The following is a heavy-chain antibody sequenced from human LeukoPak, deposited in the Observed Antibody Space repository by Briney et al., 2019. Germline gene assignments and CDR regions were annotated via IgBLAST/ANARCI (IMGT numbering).Heavy chain of an antibody. CDR3: ATERATYYYDGKEGDAFDF. D-gene: IGHD3-22*01. J-gene: IGHJ3*01. Sequence: GGSLRLSCAGSGFTFNAYWMSWVRQAPGKGLEWVANIREDGSEKNYVGSVKGRFAISRDNAKNSLYLQMNSLRAEDTAVYFCATERATYYYDGKEGDAFDFWGQGTMVTVSS. CDR2: IREDGSEK. V-gene: IGHV3-7*01. CDR1: GFTFNAYW.